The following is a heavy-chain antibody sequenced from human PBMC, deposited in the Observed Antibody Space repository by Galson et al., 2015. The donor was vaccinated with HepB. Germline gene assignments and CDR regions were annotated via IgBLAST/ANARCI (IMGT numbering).Heavy chain of an antibody. CDR2: IYYSGST. D-gene: IGHD6-19*01. CDR1: GGSISSSSYY. J-gene: IGHJ4*02. Sequence: ETLSLTCTVSGGSISSSSYYWGWIRQPPGKGLEWIGSIYYSGSTYYNPSLKSRVTISVDTSKNQFSLKLSSVTAADTAVYYCGRMRSGWYGSPNYFDYWGQGTLVTVSS. CDR3: GRMRSGWYGSPNYFDY. V-gene: IGHV4-39*01.